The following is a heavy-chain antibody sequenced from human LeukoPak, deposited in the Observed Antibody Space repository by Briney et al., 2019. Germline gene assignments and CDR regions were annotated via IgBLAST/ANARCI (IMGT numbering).Heavy chain of an antibody. CDR3: AKDIDSSSWYYFDY. J-gene: IGHJ4*02. V-gene: IGHV3-9*01. Sequence: PGGPLRLSCAASGFNFHDYAMHWVRQNPGKGLEWVSSISWNSGRLGYADSVKGRFTISRDNAKNSLYLEMNSLRAEDTALYFCAKDIDSSSWYYFDYWGQGTLVTVSS. CDR2: ISWNSGRL. D-gene: IGHD6-13*01. CDR1: GFNFHDYA.